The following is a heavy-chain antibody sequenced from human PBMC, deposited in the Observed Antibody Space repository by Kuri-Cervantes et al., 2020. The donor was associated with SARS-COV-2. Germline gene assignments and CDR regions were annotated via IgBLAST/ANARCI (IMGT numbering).Heavy chain of an antibody. CDR3: AKDSEDCSSTSCYFDY. CDR2: ISWDGGST. D-gene: IGHD2-2*01. CDR1: GFTFSSYS. Sequence: LSLTCAASGFTFSSYSMNWVRQAPGKGLEWVSLISWDGGSTYYADSVKGRFTISRDNSKNSLYLQMNSLRTEDTALYYCAKDSEDCSSTSCYFDYWGQGTLVTVSS. J-gene: IGHJ4*02. V-gene: IGHV3-43*01.